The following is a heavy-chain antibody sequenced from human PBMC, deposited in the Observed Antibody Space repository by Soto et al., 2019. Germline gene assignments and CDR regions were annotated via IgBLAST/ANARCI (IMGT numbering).Heavy chain of an antibody. Sequence: GGSLRLSCEASGFTFSDSAMSWVRQAPGKGLEWVSAISGSGGTTDHADSVKGRFIISRDNSKNTLYLQMNSLRAEDTAVYYCGKYASTSWSHFDYWGQGTLVTVYS. CDR2: ISGSGGTT. J-gene: IGHJ4*02. CDR1: GFTFSDSA. D-gene: IGHD6-13*01. V-gene: IGHV3-23*01. CDR3: GKYASTSWSHFDY.